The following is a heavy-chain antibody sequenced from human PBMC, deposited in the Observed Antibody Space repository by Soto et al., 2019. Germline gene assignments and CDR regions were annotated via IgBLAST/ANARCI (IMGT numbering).Heavy chain of an antibody. Sequence: AAVKVSCKASGYTFTGYYMHWVRQAPGQGLEGMGWINPNSGGTNYAQKFQGRVTMTRDTSISTAYMELSRLRSDDTAVYYCARAGYSQFMRPDYWGQGTLVTVSS. CDR3: ARAGYSQFMRPDY. CDR2: INPNSGGT. V-gene: IGHV1-2*02. J-gene: IGHJ4*02. D-gene: IGHD4-4*01. CDR1: GYTFTGYY.